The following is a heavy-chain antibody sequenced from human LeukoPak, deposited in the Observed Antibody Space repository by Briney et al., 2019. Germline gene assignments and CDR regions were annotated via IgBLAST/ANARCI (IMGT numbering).Heavy chain of an antibody. CDR3: AKALRHYYDSSGYYSRPPDY. Sequence: GGSLRLSCAASGFTFSSYGMHWVRQAPGKGLEWVAVISYDGSNKYYADSVKGRFTISRDNSKNTLYLQMNSLRAEDTAVYYCAKALRHYYDSSGYYSRPPDYWGQGTLVTVSS. CDR1: GFTFSSYG. D-gene: IGHD3-22*01. V-gene: IGHV3-30*18. CDR2: ISYDGSNK. J-gene: IGHJ4*02.